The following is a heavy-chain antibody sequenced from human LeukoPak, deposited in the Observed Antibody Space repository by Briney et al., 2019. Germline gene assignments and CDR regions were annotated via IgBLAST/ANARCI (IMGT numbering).Heavy chain of an antibody. V-gene: IGHV3-23*01. CDR1: GFTFSSYA. CDR2: ISGSGGST. CDR3: AKRTHVDTAMVFEYYFDY. Sequence: GGSLRLSCAASGFTFSSYAMSWVRQAPGKGLEWVSAISGSGGSTYYADSVRGRFTISRDNSKNTLYLQMNSLRAEDTVVYYCAKRTHVDTAMVFEYYFDYWGQGTLVTVSS. D-gene: IGHD5-18*01. J-gene: IGHJ4*02.